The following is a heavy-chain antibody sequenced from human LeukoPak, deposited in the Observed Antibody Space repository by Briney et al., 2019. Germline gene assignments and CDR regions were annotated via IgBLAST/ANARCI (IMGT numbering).Heavy chain of an antibody. CDR2: IYYSGNT. CDR3: ARGQVGGQDY. J-gene: IGHJ4*02. V-gene: IGHV4-39*07. CDR1: GGSISSSSYY. Sequence: PSETLSLTCTVSGGSISSSSYYWGWIRQPPGKGLEWIGGIYYSGNTYYNPSLKSRVTISVDTSKNQFSLKLSPVTAADTAVYYCARGQVGGQDYWGQGTLVTVSS. D-gene: IGHD3-16*01.